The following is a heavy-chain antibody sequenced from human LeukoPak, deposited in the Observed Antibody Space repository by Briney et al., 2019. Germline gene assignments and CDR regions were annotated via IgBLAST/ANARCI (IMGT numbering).Heavy chain of an antibody. J-gene: IGHJ6*02. V-gene: IGHV3-9*01. D-gene: IGHD2-2*01. CDR2: ISWNSGSI. Sequence: GRSLRLSCAASGFTFDDYSMHWVRQAPGKGLEWVSGISWNSGSIGYADSVKGRFTISRDNSKNTLYLQMNSLRAEDTAVYYCARETDCSSTSCYRGRMDVWGQGTTVTVSS. CDR3: ARETDCSSTSCYRGRMDV. CDR1: GFTFDDYS.